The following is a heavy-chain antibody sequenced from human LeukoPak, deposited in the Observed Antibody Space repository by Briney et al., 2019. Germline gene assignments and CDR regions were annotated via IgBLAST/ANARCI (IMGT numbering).Heavy chain of an antibody. CDR2: ISSSGSTI. CDR3: TRDHFYGSGSYPNDFDQ. CDR1: GFTFSSYE. D-gene: IGHD3-10*01. Sequence: PGGSLRLSCAASGFTFSSYEMNWVRQAPGKGLEWVSYISSSGSTIYYADSVKGRFTISRDNAKNSLYLQMNSLRAEDTALYYCTRDHFYGSGSYPNDFDQWGQGTLVTVSS. V-gene: IGHV3-48*03. J-gene: IGHJ4*02.